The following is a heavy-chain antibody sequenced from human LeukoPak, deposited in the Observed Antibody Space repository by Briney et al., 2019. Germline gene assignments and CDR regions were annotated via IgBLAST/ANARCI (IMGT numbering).Heavy chain of an antibody. J-gene: IGHJ4*02. V-gene: IGHV5-10-1*01. CDR1: GYSFTNYW. Sequence: TGESLKISCKGSGYSFTNYWISWVRQMPGKGLEWMGRIDPTDSYPNYGPSFQGHVTISYDNSISTAYLQWSSLKASDTAMYYCAKHLRGTYILGTFDSWGQGTLVTVSS. D-gene: IGHD3-3*02. CDR3: AKHLRGTYILGTFDS. CDR2: IDPTDSYP.